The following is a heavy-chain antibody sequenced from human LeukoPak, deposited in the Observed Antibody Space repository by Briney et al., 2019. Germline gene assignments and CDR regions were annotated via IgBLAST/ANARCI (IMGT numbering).Heavy chain of an antibody. CDR2: IYYSGNT. D-gene: IGHD3-10*01. V-gene: IGHV4-39*07. J-gene: IGHJ3*02. Sequence: SETLSLTCTVSGDSISTSNSYWGWIRQPPGKGLEWIGSIYYSGNTYYNASLKSRVTISVDTSKNQFSLKLSSVTAADTAVYYCARSSYYYAADASDIWGQGTLVTVSS. CDR1: GDSISTSNSY. CDR3: ARSSYYYAADASDI.